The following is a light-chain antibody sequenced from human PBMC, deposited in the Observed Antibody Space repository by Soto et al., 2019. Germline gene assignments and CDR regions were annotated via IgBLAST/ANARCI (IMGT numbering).Light chain of an antibody. J-gene: IGLJ1*01. Sequence: QSALTQPRSVSGSPGQSVTISCTGTSSDVGGYNYVSWYQQHPGKAPKLMIYAVSKRPSGVPDRFSGSKSGKTASLTISGLQAEDEADYYCCSYAGSYTYVFGTGTKLTVL. CDR1: SSDVGGYNY. CDR2: AVS. V-gene: IGLV2-11*01. CDR3: CSYAGSYTYV.